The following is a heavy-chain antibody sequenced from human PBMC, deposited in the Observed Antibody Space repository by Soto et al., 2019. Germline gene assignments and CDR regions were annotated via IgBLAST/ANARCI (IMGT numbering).Heavy chain of an antibody. D-gene: IGHD3-22*01. V-gene: IGHV3-7*01. Sequence: EVQLVESGGGLVQPGGSLRLSCAASGFTLSGFWMSWVRQAPGKGLEWVANIRQDGGEKYYLNSVRGRFTISRDNAKNSLYLQMNSLRHEDTAVYYCARDAGADRFQDWGQCTLVTVYS. CDR3: ARDAGADRFQD. J-gene: IGHJ1*01. CDR2: IRQDGGEK. CDR1: GFTLSGFW.